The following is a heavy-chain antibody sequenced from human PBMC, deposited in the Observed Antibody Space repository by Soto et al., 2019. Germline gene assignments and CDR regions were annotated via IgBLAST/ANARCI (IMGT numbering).Heavy chain of an antibody. V-gene: IGHV3-30-3*01. D-gene: IGHD3-22*01. CDR2: ISYDGSSK. J-gene: IGHJ4*02. CDR1: GFAFSNYA. CDR3: AREPAYYYDSSGYSVPFGY. Sequence: QVQLVESGGGVVQPGRSLRLSCAASGFAFSNYAMHWVRQAPGKGLEWVAVISYDGSSKYYADSVKGRFTSARDNSKNTLYLQMNSLRAEDTAVYYCAREPAYYYDSSGYSVPFGYWGQGTLVTVSS.